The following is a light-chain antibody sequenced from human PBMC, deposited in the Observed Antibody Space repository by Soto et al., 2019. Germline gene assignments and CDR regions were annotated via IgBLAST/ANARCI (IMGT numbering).Light chain of an antibody. CDR1: RVFVYRDGNIY. Sequence: VMLTQSPRDRATLPCRAGQSSSSSCRVFVYRDGNIYVNWFQQRPGQSPRRLIYKASNRDSGVPDRFSGSGSGTDFTLNISRVEAEDVGVYYCMQDTHWPRTFGQGTKVDIK. J-gene: IGKJ1*01. CDR2: KAS. CDR3: MQDTHWPRT. V-gene: IGKV2-30*01.